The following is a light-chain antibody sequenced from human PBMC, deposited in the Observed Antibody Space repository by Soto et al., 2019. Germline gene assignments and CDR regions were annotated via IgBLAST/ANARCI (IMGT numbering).Light chain of an antibody. CDR2: EVS. CDR1: SSDVGGYNY. J-gene: IGLJ1*01. V-gene: IGLV2-14*01. CDR3: SSYTSTSTRV. Sequence: QSVLTQPAFVSGSPGQSITISCTGTSSDVGGYNYVSWYQHPPGKAPKLMISEVSNRPSGVSNRFSGSKSGNTASLTISGLQAEDEADYYCSSYTSTSTRVFGTGTKATV.